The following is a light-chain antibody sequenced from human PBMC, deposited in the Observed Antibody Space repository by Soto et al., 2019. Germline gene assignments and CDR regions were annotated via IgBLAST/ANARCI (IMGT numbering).Light chain of an antibody. Sequence: DIQMTQSPSSLSASVGERVTISCRASQSIRRSLNWYQQKAGKAPRLLIFAASNLQSGVPSRFSGSGSRTDFTLTITSLQPEDFATYHCQQSYTTPQTLGQGTKVEI. CDR3: QQSYTTPQT. J-gene: IGKJ1*01. CDR1: QSIRRS. CDR2: AAS. V-gene: IGKV1-39*01.